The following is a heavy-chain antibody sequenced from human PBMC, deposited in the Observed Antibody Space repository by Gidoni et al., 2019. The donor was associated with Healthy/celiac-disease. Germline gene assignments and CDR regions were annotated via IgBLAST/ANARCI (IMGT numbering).Heavy chain of an antibody. J-gene: IGHJ3*02. D-gene: IGHD6-13*01. CDR3: VRGPYSSSWPPLFDAFDI. CDR2: IYPGESDT. Sequence: EVQLVQSGAEVKKPGASLKISCKGSGYRFASYWIGWVRQMPGKGLEWMGIIYPGESDTRYSTSFQGQVIISADEPISTAYLQWSSLKASDTAMYYCVRGPYSSSWPPLFDAFDIWGQGTMVTVSS. V-gene: IGHV5-51*01. CDR1: GYRFASYW.